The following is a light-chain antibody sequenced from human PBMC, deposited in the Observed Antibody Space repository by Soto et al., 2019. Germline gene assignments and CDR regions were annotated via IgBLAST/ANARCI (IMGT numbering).Light chain of an antibody. V-gene: IGLV2-14*01. CDR1: SSDVGGYNY. J-gene: IGLJ1*01. CDR2: EVS. Sequence: QSVLTQPASVSGSPGQSITISCTGTSSDVGGYNYVSWYQLHPGKAPKLMIYEVSNRPSGISNRFSASKSGNTASLTISGLQAEDEADYYCFSYTSSTAYVFATGTKVTVL. CDR3: FSYTSSTAYV.